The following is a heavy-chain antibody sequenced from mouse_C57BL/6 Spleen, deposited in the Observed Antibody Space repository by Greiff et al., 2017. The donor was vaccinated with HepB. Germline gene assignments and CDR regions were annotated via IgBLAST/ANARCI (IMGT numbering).Heavy chain of an antibody. CDR1: GYTFTSYW. D-gene: IGHD4-1*01. Sequence: VQLQQSGTVLARPGASVKMSCKTSGYTFTSYWMHWVKQRPGQGLEWIGAIYPGNSDTSYNQKFKGKAKLTAVTSASTAYMELSSLTNEDSAVYYCTKNWDEFAYWGQGTLVTVSA. J-gene: IGHJ3*01. CDR3: TKNWDEFAY. CDR2: IYPGNSDT. V-gene: IGHV1-5*01.